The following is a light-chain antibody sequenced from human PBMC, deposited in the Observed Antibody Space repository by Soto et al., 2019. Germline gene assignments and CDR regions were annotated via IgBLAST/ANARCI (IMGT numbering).Light chain of an antibody. CDR1: NIGSKT. J-gene: IGLJ7*01. Sequence: SYELTQPPSVSVAPGKTARINCGGNNIGSKTVYWYQQKPGQAPVLVIYYDSDRPSGIPERFSGSNSGNTATLTISRVEAGDEADYYCQVWDSSTDLHAVFGVGTQLTVL. CDR2: YDS. V-gene: IGLV3-21*04. CDR3: QVWDSSTDLHAV.